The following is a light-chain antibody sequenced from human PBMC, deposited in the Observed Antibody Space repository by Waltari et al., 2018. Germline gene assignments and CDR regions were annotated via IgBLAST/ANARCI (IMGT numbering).Light chain of an antibody. Sequence: EIVMTQSLATLSVSPGERATLSFSASQSVSSNLAWYQQKPGKAPRLLIYGASTRATGIPARFSGSGSGTDFTLTISSLQSEDFAVYYCQQYNNWPSWTFGQGTKVEIK. CDR1: QSVSSN. J-gene: IGKJ1*01. CDR2: GAS. CDR3: QQYNNWPSWT. V-gene: IGKV3-15*01.